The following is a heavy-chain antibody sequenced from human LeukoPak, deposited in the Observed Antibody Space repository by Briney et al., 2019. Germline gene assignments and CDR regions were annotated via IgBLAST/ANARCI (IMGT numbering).Heavy chain of an antibody. V-gene: IGHV3-23*01. Sequence: GGSLRLSCAVSGITLSNYGMSSVRQAPGKGLEWVAGISDSGGRTNYADSVKGRFTISGDNPKNTLYLQMNSLRAEDTAVYFCAKRGVVIRVILVGFHKEAYYFDSWGQGALVTVSS. CDR1: GITLSNYG. D-gene: IGHD3-22*01. CDR3: AKRGVVIRVILVGFHKEAYYFDS. J-gene: IGHJ4*02. CDR2: ISDSGGRT.